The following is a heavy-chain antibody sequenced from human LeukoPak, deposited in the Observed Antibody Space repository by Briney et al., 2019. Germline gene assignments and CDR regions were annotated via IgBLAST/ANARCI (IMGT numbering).Heavy chain of an antibody. Sequence: PGGSLRLSCAASGFTFSSYAMSWVRQAPGKGLEWVSAFSGSGGSTYYADSVKGRFTISNDNSKNTLYLQMNSLRAEDTAVYYCAKRGPYEIAPLDYWGQGTLVTVSS. D-gene: IGHD3-3*01. CDR2: FSGSGGST. J-gene: IGHJ4*02. V-gene: IGHV3-23*01. CDR1: GFTFSSYA. CDR3: AKRGPYEIAPLDY.